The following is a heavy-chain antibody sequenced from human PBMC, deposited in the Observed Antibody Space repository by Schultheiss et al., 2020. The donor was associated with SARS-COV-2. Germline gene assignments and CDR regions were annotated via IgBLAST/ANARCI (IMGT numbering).Heavy chain of an antibody. CDR2: IKSKTDGGTT. J-gene: IGHJ4*02. V-gene: IGHV3-15*01. D-gene: IGHD6-6*01. Sequence: GESLKISCAASGFTFSSYWMSWVRQAPGKGLEWVGRIKSKTDGGTTDYAAPVKGRFTISRDDSKNTLYLQMNSLKTEDTAVYYCTTDAEYSSSSVIDYWGQGTLVTVSS. CDR1: GFTFSSYW. CDR3: TTDAEYSSSSVIDY.